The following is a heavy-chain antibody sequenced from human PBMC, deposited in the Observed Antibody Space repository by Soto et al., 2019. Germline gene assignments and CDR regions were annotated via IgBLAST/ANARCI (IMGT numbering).Heavy chain of an antibody. CDR1: GYSFTSYW. V-gene: IGHV5-51*01. J-gene: IGHJ4*02. Sequence: EVQLVQSGAEVKKPGESLKISCKGSGYSFTSYWIGWVRQMPGKGLEWMGIIYPGDSDTRYSPSFQGQAPISADKSINPAYLQWSSLKASDTAMYYCARQEGYYGSPAAGLFDYWGQGTLVTVSS. D-gene: IGHD3-10*01. CDR2: IYPGDSDT. CDR3: ARQEGYYGSPAAGLFDY.